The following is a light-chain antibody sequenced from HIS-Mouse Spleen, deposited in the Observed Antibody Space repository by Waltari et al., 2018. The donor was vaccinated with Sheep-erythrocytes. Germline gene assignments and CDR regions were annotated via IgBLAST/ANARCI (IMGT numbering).Light chain of an antibody. Sequence: DILMTQSPDSLAVSLGDRATINCNSSQSVLYSSNNKNYLAWYQQKPGQPPKLLIYWASTRESGVPDRFSGSGSGTDFTLTISSLQAEDVAVYYCQQYYSTLLTFGGGTKVEIK. J-gene: IGKJ4*01. CDR3: QQYYSTLLT. CDR2: WAS. V-gene: IGKV4-1*01. CDR1: QSVLYSSNNKNY.